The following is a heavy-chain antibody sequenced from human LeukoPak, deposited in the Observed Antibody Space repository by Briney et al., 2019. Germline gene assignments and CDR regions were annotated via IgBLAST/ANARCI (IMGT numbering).Heavy chain of an antibody. CDR2: IGGSNGIT. Sequence: GGSLRLPCAASRFTFNSYAMSWVRQAPGKGLEWVSVIGGSNGITFYVGSVKGRFTISRDNSKDTLYLQMNSLRAEDTAVYYCARNENSGWGYFDYWGQGTLVTVSS. D-gene: IGHD5-12*01. V-gene: IGHV3-23*01. J-gene: IGHJ4*02. CDR3: ARNENSGWGYFDY. CDR1: RFTFNSYA.